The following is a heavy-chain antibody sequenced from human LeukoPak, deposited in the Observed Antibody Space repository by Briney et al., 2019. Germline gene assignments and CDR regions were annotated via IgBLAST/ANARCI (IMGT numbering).Heavy chain of an antibody. V-gene: IGHV3-20*04. CDR2: ISLNGGAT. Sequence: GGSLRLSCAASGFTFSSYAMSWVRQAPGKGLEWVSGISLNGGATGYADSVKGRFTISRDNGKNSLYLQMNSLRAEDTALYYCVQSITMFIGWGQGTLVTVSS. CDR1: GFTFSSYA. CDR3: VQSITMFIG. D-gene: IGHD3-10*02. J-gene: IGHJ4*02.